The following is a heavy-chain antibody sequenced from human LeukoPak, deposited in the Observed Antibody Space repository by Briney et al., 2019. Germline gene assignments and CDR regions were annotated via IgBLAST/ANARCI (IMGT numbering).Heavy chain of an antibody. CDR3: SRDRWHCVVNCDSVYYYSLDV. CDR2: INAGNGNT. J-gene: IGHJ6*02. D-gene: IGHD4/OR15-4a*01. Sequence: ASVKVSCKASGYTFTSYAMHWVRQAPGQRLEWMGWINAGNGNTRYSQKFQGRVTMSIDTSATTAYMELDSLTAEDTAIYYCSRDRWHCVVNCDSVYYYSLDVWGQGTTVTVSS. V-gene: IGHV1-3*01. CDR1: GYTFTSYA.